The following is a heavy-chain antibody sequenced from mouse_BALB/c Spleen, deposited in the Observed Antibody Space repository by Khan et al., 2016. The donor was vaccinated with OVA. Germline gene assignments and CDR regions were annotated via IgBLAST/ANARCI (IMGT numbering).Heavy chain of an antibody. CDR3: ARSAFYGRNSYFDY. Sequence: QVQLQQSGAELARPGASVKMSCMASGYTFTSYTMHWVKQRPGQALEWIGYIDPSSGYTNYNQNFKEKATLTADKSSSTAYMQLSSLTSDDSAVQYCARSAFYGRNSYFDYWGPGTTLTVSS. V-gene: IGHV1-4*01. CDR2: IDPSSGYT. J-gene: IGHJ2*01. CDR1: GYTFTSYT. D-gene: IGHD1-1*01.